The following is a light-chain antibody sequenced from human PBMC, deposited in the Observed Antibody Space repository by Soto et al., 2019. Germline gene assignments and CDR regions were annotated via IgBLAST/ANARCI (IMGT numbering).Light chain of an antibody. CDR2: KAS. J-gene: IGKJ5*01. Sequence: DLQMTQSPSTLSGSVGDRVTITCRASQTISSWLAWYQQKPGKAPKLLIYKASTLKSGVPSRFSGSGSGTEFTRTISSLQPEDFATYYCQQLHLYPITFGQGTRLEIK. CDR3: QQLHLYPIT. CDR1: QTISSW. V-gene: IGKV1-5*03.